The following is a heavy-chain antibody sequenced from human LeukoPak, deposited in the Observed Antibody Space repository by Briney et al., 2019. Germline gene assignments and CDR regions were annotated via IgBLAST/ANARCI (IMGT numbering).Heavy chain of an antibody. CDR1: GGTFSSYA. CDR3: ARDLRYYGSGSYYNSYYY. J-gene: IGHJ4*02. V-gene: IGHV1-69*01. CDR2: IIPIFGTA. Sequence: GSSVKVSCKASGGTFSSYAISWVRQAPGQGLEWVGGIIPIFGTANYAQKFQGRVTITADESTSTAYMELSSLGSEDTAVYYCARDLRYYGSGSYYNSYYYWGQGTLVTVSS. D-gene: IGHD3-10*01.